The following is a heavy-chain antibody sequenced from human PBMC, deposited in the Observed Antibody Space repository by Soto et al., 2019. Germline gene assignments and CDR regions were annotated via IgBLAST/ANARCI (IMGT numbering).Heavy chain of an antibody. D-gene: IGHD6-6*01. Sequence: SSETLSLTCTVSGGSISSYYWSWIRQPPGKGLEWIGYIYYSGSTNYNPSLKSRVTISVDTSKNQFSLKLSSVTAADTAVYYCARDRTSSPHNWFDPWGQGTLVTVSS. CDR2: IYYSGST. J-gene: IGHJ5*02. CDR1: GGSISSYY. CDR3: ARDRTSSPHNWFDP. V-gene: IGHV4-59*01.